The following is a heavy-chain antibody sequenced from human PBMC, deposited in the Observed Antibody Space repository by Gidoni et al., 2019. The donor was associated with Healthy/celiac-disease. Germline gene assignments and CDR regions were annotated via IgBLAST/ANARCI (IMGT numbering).Heavy chain of an antibody. Sequence: EVPLVESGGGLVQPGRSLRLSCKHSGFLFGDYAMSWFRQAPGKGLEWVGFIRSKAYGGTTEYAASVKGRFTISRDDSKSIAYLQMNSLKTEDTAVYYCTRDRGWGDYYYMDVWGKGTTVTVSS. J-gene: IGHJ6*03. V-gene: IGHV3-49*03. CDR1: GFLFGDYA. CDR3: TRDRGWGDYYYMDV. D-gene: IGHD3-10*01. CDR2: IRSKAYGGTT.